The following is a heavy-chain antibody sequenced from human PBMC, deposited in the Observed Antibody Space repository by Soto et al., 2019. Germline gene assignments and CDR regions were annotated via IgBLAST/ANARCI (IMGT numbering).Heavy chain of an antibody. CDR2: MNPNSGNT. Sequence: ASVKVSCKASGYTFTSYDINWVRQATGQGLEWMGWMNPNSGNTGYAQKFQGRVTMTRNTSISTAYMELSSLRSEDTAVYYCARGLMTTGFRYYYYYYMDVWGKGTTVTVSS. CDR3: ARGLMTTGFRYYYYYYMDV. V-gene: IGHV1-8*01. CDR1: GYTFTSYD. J-gene: IGHJ6*03. D-gene: IGHD4-17*01.